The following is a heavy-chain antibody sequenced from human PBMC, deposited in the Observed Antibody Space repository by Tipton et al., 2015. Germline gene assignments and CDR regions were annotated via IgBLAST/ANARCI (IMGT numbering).Heavy chain of an antibody. D-gene: IGHD5-24*01. CDR3: VRETLITHYYYQHGMDV. CDR2: IKEDGSEK. J-gene: IGHJ6*02. CDR1: GFTFSSYW. V-gene: IGHV3-7*01. Sequence: SLRLSCAASGFTFSSYWMSWVRQAPGKGLEWVANIKEDGSEKYYVESVKGRCTISRDNAKNSLYLQMNSLRVEDTAVYFCVRETLITHYYYQHGMDVWGQGTTVTVSS.